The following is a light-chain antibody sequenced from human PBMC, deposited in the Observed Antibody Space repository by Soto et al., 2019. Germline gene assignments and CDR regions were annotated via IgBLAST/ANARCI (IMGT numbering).Light chain of an antibody. J-gene: IGKJ1*01. V-gene: IGKV3-20*01. CDR3: QQYGRT. CDR1: QSVSRLY. Sequence: DIVLTQSPGTLSLSPGERATLSCRASQSVSRLYLAWYQQKPGQAPRLLIYGTSSSATGIPDRFSGSGSGTDFTLTISRLEPEDFAVYYCQQYGRTFGQGTKVEIK. CDR2: GTS.